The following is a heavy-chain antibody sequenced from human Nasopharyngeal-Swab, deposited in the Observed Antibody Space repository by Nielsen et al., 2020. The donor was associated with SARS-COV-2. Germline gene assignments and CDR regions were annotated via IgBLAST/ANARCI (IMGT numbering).Heavy chain of an antibody. J-gene: IGHJ6*02. V-gene: IGHV1-46*01. CDR3: ARDLTTTVTTTYYYYGMDV. D-gene: IGHD4-11*01. Sequence: ASVKVSCKASGYTFTSYYMHWVRQAPGQGLEWMGIINPSGGSTSYAQKFRGRVTMTRDTSTSTVYMELSSLRSEDTAVYYCARDLTTTVTTTYYYYGMDVWGQGATVTVSS. CDR2: INPSGGST. CDR1: GYTFTSYY.